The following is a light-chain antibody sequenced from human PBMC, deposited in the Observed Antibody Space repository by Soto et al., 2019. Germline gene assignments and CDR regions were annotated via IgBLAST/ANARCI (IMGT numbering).Light chain of an antibody. CDR3: SSCTLNTTRV. CDR2: EVT. V-gene: IGLV2-14*03. CDR1: SSDVGGYNF. J-gene: IGLJ2*01. Sequence: QSVLTQPASVSGSPGQSITISCTGTSSDVGGYNFVSWYQQHPGTAPKLIIYEVTNRPLGISSRFSGSRSGNTASLTISGLRTEDEAHYYCSSCTLNTTRVVGGGTKLTVL.